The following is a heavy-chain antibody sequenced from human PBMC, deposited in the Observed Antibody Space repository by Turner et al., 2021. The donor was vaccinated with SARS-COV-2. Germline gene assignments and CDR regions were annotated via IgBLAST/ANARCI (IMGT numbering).Heavy chain of an antibody. CDR1: GFTFSSYT. D-gene: IGHD2-2*02. CDR3: ARVGYCSTTSCYTYTSEYFQH. V-gene: IGHV3-21*01. CDR2: ISSSSTYI. Sequence: EVRLVESGGGLVKPGGSLRLSCAASGFTFSSYTMNWVRQAPGKGLEWVSSISSSSTYIYYADSVRGRFTISRDNAKNSLYLQMNSLRAEDTAVYYCARVGYCSTTSCYTYTSEYFQHWGQGTLVSVSS. J-gene: IGHJ1*01.